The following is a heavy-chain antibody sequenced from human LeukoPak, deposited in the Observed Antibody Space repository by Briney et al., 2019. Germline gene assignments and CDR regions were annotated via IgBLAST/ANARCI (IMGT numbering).Heavy chain of an antibody. CDR1: GFTFSCYE. J-gene: IGHJ4*02. V-gene: IGHV3-48*03. CDR3: ARVFPSLGFGELHYYFDY. D-gene: IGHD3-10*01. Sequence: GGSLRLSCAASGFTFSCYEMNWVRQAPGQGLEWVSHSSSSGSTRYYADSVKGRFIISRDNAKNSLYLQMNSLRAEDTAVYYCARVFPSLGFGELHYYFDYWGQGTLVTVSS. CDR2: SSSSGSTR.